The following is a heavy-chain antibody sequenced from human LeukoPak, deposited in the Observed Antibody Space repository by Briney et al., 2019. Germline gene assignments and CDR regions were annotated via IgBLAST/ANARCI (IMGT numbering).Heavy chain of an antibody. CDR1: GFTFSSYG. D-gene: IGHD3-22*01. CDR2: ISGSGGST. Sequence: PGGSLRLSCAASGFTFSSYGMHWVRQAPGKGLEWVSAISGSGGSTYYADSVKGRFTISRDNSKNTLYLQMNSLRAEDTAVYYCARGVDYYDSSGSLPSAPYYYGMDVWGQGTTVTVSS. V-gene: IGHV3-NL1*01. J-gene: IGHJ6*02. CDR3: ARGVDYYDSSGSLPSAPYYYGMDV.